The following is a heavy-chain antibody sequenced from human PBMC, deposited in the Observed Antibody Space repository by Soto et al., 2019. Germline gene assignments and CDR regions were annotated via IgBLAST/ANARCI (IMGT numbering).Heavy chain of an antibody. D-gene: IGHD4-17*01. Sequence: EVQLLESGGGLAQPGGSLRLSCAASGFTFSCYAMSWVRQAPGKGLEWVSAISGSGGSTYYADSVKGRFTISRDNSKNTLYLQINSLRAEDTAVYYCSKDNRCTDYALFCGQLDYWGQGTLVTVST. V-gene: IGHV3-23*01. CDR1: GFTFSCYA. CDR2: ISGSGGST. J-gene: IGHJ4*02. CDR3: SKDNRCTDYALFCGQLDY.